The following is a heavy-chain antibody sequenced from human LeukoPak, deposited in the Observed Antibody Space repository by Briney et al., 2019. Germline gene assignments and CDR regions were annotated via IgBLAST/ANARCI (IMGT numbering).Heavy chain of an antibody. Sequence: GGSLRLSCAASGFTFSNAWMSWVRQAPGKGLEWVGRIKSKTDGGTTDYAAPVKGRFTISRDDSKNTLYLQMNSLKTEDTAVYYSTTDSHYDILTGYHYYFDYWGQGTLVTVSS. D-gene: IGHD3-9*01. CDR3: TTDSHYDILTGYHYYFDY. V-gene: IGHV3-15*01. CDR2: IKSKTDGGTT. CDR1: GFTFSNAW. J-gene: IGHJ4*02.